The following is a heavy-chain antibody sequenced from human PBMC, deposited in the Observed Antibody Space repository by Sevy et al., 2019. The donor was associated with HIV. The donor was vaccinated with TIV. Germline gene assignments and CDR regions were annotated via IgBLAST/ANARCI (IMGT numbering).Heavy chain of an antibody. CDR1: GFTFSDYS. D-gene: IGHD1-26*01. Sequence: GGSLRLSCAASGFTFSDYSMHWVRQAPGKGLEWVAFIYYDGSNKYYADFVKGRFTISRDNSKNTLYLQMNSLTAEDTAVYYCARGEGMDVWGQGTTVTVSS. CDR2: IYYDGSNK. V-gene: IGHV3-33*01. CDR3: ARGEGMDV. J-gene: IGHJ6*02.